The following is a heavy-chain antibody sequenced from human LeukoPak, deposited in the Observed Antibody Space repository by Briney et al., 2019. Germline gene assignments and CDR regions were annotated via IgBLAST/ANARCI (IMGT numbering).Heavy chain of an antibody. Sequence: SETLSLTCTVSGASISSYYWSWIRQPPGKGLEWIGYIYYTGSTNYNPSLKSRVTISLDTSKNQFSLKLSSVTAADTAVYYCARTRPPAGDFDYWGQGTLVTVSS. CDR2: IYYTGST. D-gene: IGHD2-2*01. V-gene: IGHV4-59*12. J-gene: IGHJ4*02. CDR1: GASISSYY. CDR3: ARTRPPAGDFDY.